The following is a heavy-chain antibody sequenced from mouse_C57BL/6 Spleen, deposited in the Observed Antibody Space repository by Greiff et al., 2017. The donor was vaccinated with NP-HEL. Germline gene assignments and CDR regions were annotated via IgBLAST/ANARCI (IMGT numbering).Heavy chain of an antibody. J-gene: IGHJ2*01. CDR2: IRSKSNNYAT. Sequence: GGGLVQPKGSLKLSCAASGFSFNTYAMNWVRQAPGKGLEWVARIRSKSNNYATYYADSVKDRFTISRDDSESILYLQMNNLKTEDTAMYYCVGQGYSFDYWGQGTTLTVSS. CDR3: VGQGYSFDY. D-gene: IGHD2-12*01. CDR1: GFSFNTYA. V-gene: IGHV10-1*01.